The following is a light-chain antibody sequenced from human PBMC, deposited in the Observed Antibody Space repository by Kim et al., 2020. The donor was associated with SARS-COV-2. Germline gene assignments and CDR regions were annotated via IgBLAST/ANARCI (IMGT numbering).Light chain of an antibody. J-gene: IGKJ4*01. CDR3: QQVYNLLT. CDR1: QSVSSSY. Sequence: PGERVTLSCRASQSVSSSYLTWYQQKPGQAPRLLIYGASSRATGIPARFSGSGSGTVFTLTISSLQPDDFAVYYCQQVYNLLTFGGGTKVDI. V-gene: IGKV3D-7*01. CDR2: GAS.